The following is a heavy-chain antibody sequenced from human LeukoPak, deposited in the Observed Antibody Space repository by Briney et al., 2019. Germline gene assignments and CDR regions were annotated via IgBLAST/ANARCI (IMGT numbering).Heavy chain of an antibody. D-gene: IGHD3-3*01. V-gene: IGHV4-34*01. CDR1: GGSISSYY. J-gene: IGHJ4*02. Sequence: SETLSLTCTVSGGSISSYYWSWIRQPPGKGLEWIGEINHSGSTNYNPSLKSRVTISVDTSKNQFSLKLSSVTAADTAVYYCARGLIYDFWSGYYPVGFDYWGQGTLVTISS. CDR3: ARGLIYDFWSGYYPVGFDY. CDR2: INHSGST.